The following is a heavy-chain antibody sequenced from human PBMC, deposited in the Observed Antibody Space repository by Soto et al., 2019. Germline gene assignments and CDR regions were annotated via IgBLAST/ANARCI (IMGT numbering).Heavy chain of an antibody. Sequence: SSETLSLTCTVSGGSISSYYWSWIRQPPGKGLEWIGYIFYSGSTNYNPSLKSRVTISVDTSKNQFSLKLSSVTAADTAVYYCARYGSGSYYTHNFDYWGQGTLVTVSS. V-gene: IGHV4-59*01. D-gene: IGHD3-10*01. CDR3: ARYGSGSYYTHNFDY. CDR1: GGSISSYY. J-gene: IGHJ4*02. CDR2: IFYSGST.